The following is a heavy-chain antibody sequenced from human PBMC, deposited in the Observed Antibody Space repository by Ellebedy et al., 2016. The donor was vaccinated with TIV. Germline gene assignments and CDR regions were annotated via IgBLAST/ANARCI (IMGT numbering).Heavy chain of an antibody. D-gene: IGHD3-10*01. V-gene: IGHV2-70*11. CDR2: IDWDDDK. Sequence: SGPTLVKPTQTLTLTCTVSGFSLNTHVMCVSWFRQPPGQALEWLARIDWDDDKYYTTSLKTRLTISKDTSKNQVVLTLTNSDPGDTATYYCARIFVRSAIGSSRVDDWGQGALVTVSS. CDR3: ARIFVRSAIGSSRVDD. J-gene: IGHJ4*02. CDR1: GFSLNTHVMC.